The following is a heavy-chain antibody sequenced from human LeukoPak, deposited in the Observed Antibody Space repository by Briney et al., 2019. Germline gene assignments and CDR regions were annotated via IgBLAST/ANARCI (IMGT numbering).Heavy chain of an antibody. CDR2: IIPIFGTA. CDR1: GGTSSSYA. Sequence: ASVKVSCKASGGTSSSYAISWVRQAPGQGLEWMGGIIPIFGTANYAQKFQDRVTITADESTSTACMELSSLRSEDTAVYYCARGYYDSSGYYGWAFDYWGQGTLVTVSS. D-gene: IGHD3-22*01. J-gene: IGHJ4*02. V-gene: IGHV1-69*13. CDR3: ARGYYDSSGYYGWAFDY.